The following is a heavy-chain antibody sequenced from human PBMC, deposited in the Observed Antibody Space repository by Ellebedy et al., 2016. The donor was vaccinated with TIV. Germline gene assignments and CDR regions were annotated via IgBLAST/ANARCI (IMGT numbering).Heavy chain of an antibody. J-gene: IGHJ4*02. Sequence: GGSLRLSXAAAGFPFSRYSMNWVRQAPGKGLEGVAAITSSSAYIYYADSVKGRFIISRDNAKNSLYLQMNSLRAEDTAVYFCASSIHVTSTTPAADYWGQGTLVTVSS. CDR2: ITSSSAYI. CDR3: ASSIHVTSTTPAADY. CDR1: GFPFSRYS. D-gene: IGHD2-15*01. V-gene: IGHV3-21*06.